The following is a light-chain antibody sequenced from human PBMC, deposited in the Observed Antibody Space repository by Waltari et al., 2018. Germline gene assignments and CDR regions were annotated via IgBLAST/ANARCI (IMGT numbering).Light chain of an antibody. CDR1: QGIRSD. Sequence: DIQMTQSPSSLSASVVDRVTITCRASQGIRSDLGWYQQKLGKAPKRLIYDATSLQSGVPSRFSGSGSGTEFSLTISSLQPEDVATYYCLQHYNYPRTFGQGTKVEIK. CDR3: LQHYNYPRT. J-gene: IGKJ1*01. CDR2: DAT. V-gene: IGKV1-17*01.